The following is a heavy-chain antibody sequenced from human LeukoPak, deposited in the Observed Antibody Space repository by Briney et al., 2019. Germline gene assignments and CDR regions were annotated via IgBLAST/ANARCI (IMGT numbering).Heavy chain of an antibody. D-gene: IGHD3-10*01. Sequence: GASVKVSSKASGYTFTSYDINWVRQATGQGLEWMGWMNPNSGNTGYAQEFQGRVTMTRNTSISTAYMGLSSLRSEDTAVYYCARGMPYGSGSSSSFDYWGQGTLVTVSS. CDR3: ARGMPYGSGSSSSFDY. J-gene: IGHJ4*02. CDR2: MNPNSGNT. V-gene: IGHV1-8*01. CDR1: GYTFTSYD.